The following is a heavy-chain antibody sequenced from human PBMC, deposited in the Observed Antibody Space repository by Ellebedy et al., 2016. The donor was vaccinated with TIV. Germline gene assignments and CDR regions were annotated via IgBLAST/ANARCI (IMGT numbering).Heavy chain of an antibody. CDR3: ARDMVQGMVARYLWFDY. V-gene: IGHV1-18*01. CDR2: ISAYTGNT. CDR1: GYAFGSYG. J-gene: IGHJ4*03. D-gene: IGHD5-12*01. Sequence: ASVKVSCKASGYAFGSYGISWVRQAPGQGLEWMGWISAYTGNTDYAQKFHGRVTMTTDISASTAYMELRSLRSDDTAVYYCARDMVQGMVARYLWFDYWGQGTTVTVSS.